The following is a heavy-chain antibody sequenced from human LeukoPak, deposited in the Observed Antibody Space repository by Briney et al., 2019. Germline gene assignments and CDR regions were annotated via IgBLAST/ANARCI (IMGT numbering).Heavy chain of an antibody. CDR1: GGSISSYY. Sequence: SETLSLTCTVSGGSISSYYWSWIRQPPGKGLEWIGYIYYSGSTNYNPSLKSRVTISVDTSKNQFSLRLSSVTAADTAVYYCAREVAQYYDSSGYYWRYFDYWGQGTLVTVSS. J-gene: IGHJ4*02. CDR3: AREVAQYYDSSGYYWRYFDY. V-gene: IGHV4-59*01. CDR2: IYYSGST. D-gene: IGHD3-22*01.